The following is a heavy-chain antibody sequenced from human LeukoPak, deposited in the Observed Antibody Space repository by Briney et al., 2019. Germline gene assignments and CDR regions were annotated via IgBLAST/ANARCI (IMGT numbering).Heavy chain of an antibody. CDR1: GGSFRGYY. CDR3: ARESRAYDFWSGYYLPASAFDY. J-gene: IGHJ4*02. CDR2: INHSGST. V-gene: IGHV4-34*01. D-gene: IGHD3-3*01. Sequence: SETLSLTCAVYGGSFRGYYWSWIRQPPGKGLEWIGEINHSGSTNYNPSLKSRVTISVDTSKNQFSPKLSSVTAADTAVYYCARESRAYDFWSGYYLPASAFDYWGQGTLVTVSS.